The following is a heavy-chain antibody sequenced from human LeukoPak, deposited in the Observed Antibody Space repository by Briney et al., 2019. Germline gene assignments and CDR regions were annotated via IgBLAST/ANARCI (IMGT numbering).Heavy chain of an antibody. V-gene: IGHV4-34*01. J-gene: IGHJ4*02. CDR3: AREREGPYGYLDY. CDR1: GGSFSGYY. D-gene: IGHD4-17*01. CDR2: INHSGST. Sequence: SETLSLTCAVYGGSFSGYYWGWIRQPPGKGLEWIGEINHSGSTNYNPSLKSRVTISVDTSKNQFSLKLSSVTAADTAVYYCAREREGPYGYLDYWGQGTLVTVSS.